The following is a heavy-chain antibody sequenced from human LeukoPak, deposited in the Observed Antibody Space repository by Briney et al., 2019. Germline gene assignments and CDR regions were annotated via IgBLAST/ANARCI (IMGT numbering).Heavy chain of an antibody. Sequence: ASVEVSCKASGGTFSSYAISWVRQAPGQGLEWMGGIIPIFGTANYAQKFQGRVTITADESTSTAYMELSSLRSEDTAVYYCARVYYCSGSYYTPFDYWGQGTLVTVSS. D-gene: IGHD3-10*01. J-gene: IGHJ4*02. V-gene: IGHV1-69*01. CDR3: ARVYYCSGSYYTPFDY. CDR1: GGTFSSYA. CDR2: IIPIFGTA.